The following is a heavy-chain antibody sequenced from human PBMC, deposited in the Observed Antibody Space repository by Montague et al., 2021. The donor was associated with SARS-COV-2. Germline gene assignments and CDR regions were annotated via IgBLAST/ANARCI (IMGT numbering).Heavy chain of an antibody. CDR1: EFPFSNYA. Sequence: SRRLSCAASEFPFSNYAMSWVRQAPGKGLEWVSTITGSDENTHYADSVKGRFTISRDNSKNTLSLQMNRLRADGTAIYYCARDRTNLEAFDYWGRGTLVIVSS. J-gene: IGHJ4*02. D-gene: IGHD1-1*01. CDR2: ITGSDENT. V-gene: IGHV3-23*01. CDR3: ARDRTNLEAFDY.